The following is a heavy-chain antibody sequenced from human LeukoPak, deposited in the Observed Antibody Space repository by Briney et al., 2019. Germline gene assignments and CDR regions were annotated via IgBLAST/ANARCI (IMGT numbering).Heavy chain of an antibody. D-gene: IGHD4/OR15-4a*01. CDR1: GFTFSSYG. J-gene: IGHJ4*02. Sequence: GGSLRLSCAASGFTFSSYGMNWVRQAPGKGLEWVAVISYDGSNKYYADSVKGRFSISRYNSKITLYLQMNSLRAEDTAVYYCCLLRYWDYWGQGTLVTVSS. V-gene: IGHV3-30*03. CDR2: ISYDGSNK. CDR3: CLLRYWDY.